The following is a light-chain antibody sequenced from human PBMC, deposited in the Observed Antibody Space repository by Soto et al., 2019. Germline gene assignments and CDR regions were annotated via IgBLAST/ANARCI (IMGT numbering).Light chain of an antibody. J-gene: IGKJ1*01. CDR2: KAS. CDR3: HQSNNYPWT. Sequence: DIPMTKSPSTLSASVGDSVTITCRASQSISSCLAWYQHKPGKAPKLLIYKASSLESGVPSRFSGSGSGTEFTLNISSLQPDDGEMYYCHQSNNYPWTFGQGKNVETK. CDR1: QSISSC. V-gene: IGKV1-5*03.